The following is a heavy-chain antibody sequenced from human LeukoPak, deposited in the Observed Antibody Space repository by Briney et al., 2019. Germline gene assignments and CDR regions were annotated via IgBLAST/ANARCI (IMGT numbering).Heavy chain of an antibody. CDR2: ISYDGSNK. CDR1: GFTFSSYA. J-gene: IGHJ5*02. V-gene: IGHV3-30-3*01. CDR3: ARVALRPIDYSNPEFDP. D-gene: IGHD4-11*01. Sequence: SGGSLRLSCAASGFTFSSYAMHWVRQAPGKGLEWVAVISYDGSNKYYADSVKGRFTISRDNSKNTLYLQMNSLRAEDTAVYYCARVALRPIDYSNPEFDPWGQGTLVTVSS.